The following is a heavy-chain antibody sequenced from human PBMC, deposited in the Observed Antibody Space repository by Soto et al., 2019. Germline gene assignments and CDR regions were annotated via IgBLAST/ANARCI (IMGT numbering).Heavy chain of an antibody. V-gene: IGHV3-7*01. Sequence: EMQLVESGGGLVHTGGSLRLSCVASGFSFSSYWMSWVRQAPGKGLEWVANIKQDGSEEYYVDSVKGRFTISRDNAKNSLYLQMNSLRDDDTAVYYCARDCSGGSCYSQYYYGMGVWGQGTTVTVSS. CDR1: GFSFSSYW. J-gene: IGHJ6*02. CDR2: IKQDGSEE. D-gene: IGHD2-15*01. CDR3: ARDCSGGSCYSQYYYGMGV.